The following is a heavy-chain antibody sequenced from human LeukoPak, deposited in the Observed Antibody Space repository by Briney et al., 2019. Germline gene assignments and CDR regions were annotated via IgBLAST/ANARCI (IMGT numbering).Heavy chain of an antibody. CDR2: ISSSGSTL. J-gene: IGHJ4*02. CDR3: VRDMYKSGWFLGRDYFDY. V-gene: IGHV3-48*03. D-gene: IGHD6-19*01. Sequence: PGGSLRLSCTASGFTFSSYGMNWVRQAPGKGLEWVSYISSSGSTLYYADSVQGRFTISRDNAKNSLYLRMNSLRAEDTAVYYCVRDMYKSGWFLGRDYFDYWGQGTLVTVSS. CDR1: GFTFSSYG.